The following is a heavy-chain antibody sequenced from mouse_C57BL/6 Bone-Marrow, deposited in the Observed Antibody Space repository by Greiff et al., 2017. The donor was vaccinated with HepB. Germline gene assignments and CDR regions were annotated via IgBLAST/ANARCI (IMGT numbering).Heavy chain of an antibody. V-gene: IGHV5-16*01. CDR2: INYDGSST. J-gene: IGHJ2*01. CDR3: ARDARARYFDY. CDR1: GFTFSDYY. Sequence: EVKLVESEGGLVQPGSSMKLSCTASGFTFSDYYMAWVRQVPEKGLEWVANINYDGSSTYYLDSLKSRFIISRDNAKTILYLQMSSLKSEDTATYYCARDARARYFDYWGQGTTLTVSS. D-gene: IGHD3-1*01.